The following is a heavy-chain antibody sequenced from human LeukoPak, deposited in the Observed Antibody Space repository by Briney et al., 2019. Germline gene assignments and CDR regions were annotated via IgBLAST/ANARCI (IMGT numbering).Heavy chain of an antibody. V-gene: IGHV3-74*01. CDR2: INTDGSST. CDR3: AKDFNIAVAGTDY. D-gene: IGHD6-19*01. J-gene: IGHJ4*02. CDR1: GFTFSSYW. Sequence: GGSLRLSCAASGFTFSSYWMHWVRQAPGKGLVWVSRINTDGSSTSYADSVKGRFTISRDNAKNTLYLQMNSLRAEDTAVYYCAKDFNIAVAGTDYWGQGTLVTVSS.